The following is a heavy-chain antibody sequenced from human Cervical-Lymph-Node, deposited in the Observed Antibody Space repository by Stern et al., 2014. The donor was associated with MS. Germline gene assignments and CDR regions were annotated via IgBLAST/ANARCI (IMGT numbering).Heavy chain of an antibody. V-gene: IGHV1-69*01. CDR2: ISPLFGTT. D-gene: IGHD6-13*01. CDR1: GGPFSNFE. CDR3: ARHQGGIAAN. Sequence: QGQLVESGAEVKNHGSSMKVSCKASGGPFSNFEILWRRQDPGQGLELLGGISPLFGTTNYLQKFQGRVTMTADASTSTAYMELSSLRSEDTAVYYCARHQGGIAANWGQGTLVTVSS. J-gene: IGHJ4*02.